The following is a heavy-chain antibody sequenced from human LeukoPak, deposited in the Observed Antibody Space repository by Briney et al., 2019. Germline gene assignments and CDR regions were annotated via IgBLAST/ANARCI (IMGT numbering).Heavy chain of an antibody. D-gene: IGHD6-19*01. V-gene: IGHV4-34*01. CDR1: GGSFGGYY. J-gene: IGHJ3*01. CDR2: INHSGST. CDR3: ARGPHRSSGWPQPIF. Sequence: SETLTLTCAVYGGSFGGYYWSWIRQPPGKGLEWIGEINHSGSTNYNPSLKSRVTISVDTSKNQFSLKLSSVTAADTAVYYCARGPHRSSGWPQPIFWGQGTMVTVSS.